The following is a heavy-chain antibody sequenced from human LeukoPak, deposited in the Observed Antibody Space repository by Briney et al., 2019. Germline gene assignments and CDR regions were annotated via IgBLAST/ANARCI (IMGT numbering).Heavy chain of an antibody. Sequence: GASVKVSCKASGYTFTSYCIHWVRRAPGQGLEWMGIINPSGGSTSYAQKFQGRVTMTRDTSTSTVYMELSSLRSEDTAVYYCARDYLEGGMDFDYWGQGTLVTVSS. CDR3: ARDYLEGGMDFDY. D-gene: IGHD2-15*01. J-gene: IGHJ4*02. V-gene: IGHV1-46*01. CDR2: INPSGGST. CDR1: GYTFTSYC.